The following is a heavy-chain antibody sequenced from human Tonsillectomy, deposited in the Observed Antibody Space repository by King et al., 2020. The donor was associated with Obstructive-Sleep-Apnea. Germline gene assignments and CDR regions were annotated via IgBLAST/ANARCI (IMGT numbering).Heavy chain of an antibody. V-gene: IGHV3-7*03. J-gene: IGHJ6*02. CDR1: GFTFSSYW. D-gene: IGHD3-3*01. Sequence: VQLVESGGGLVQPGGSLRLSCAASGFTFSSYWMSWVRQAPGKGLEWVANIKQDGSEKYYVDSVKGRFTISRDNAKNSLYLQMNSLRAEDTAVYYCAGVAKTYYDFWSGYSFYYYGMDVWGQGTTVTVSS. CDR2: IKQDGSEK. CDR3: AGVAKTYYDFWSGYSFYYYGMDV.